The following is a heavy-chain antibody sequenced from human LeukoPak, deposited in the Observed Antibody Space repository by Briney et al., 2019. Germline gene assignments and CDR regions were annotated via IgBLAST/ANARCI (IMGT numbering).Heavy chain of an antibody. CDR2: IYYSGST. V-gene: IGHV4-59*01. J-gene: IGHJ4*02. CDR1: GGSISSYY. CDR3: AWGESGYDLGY. Sequence: SETLSLTCTVSGGSISSYYWSWIRQPPGKGLEWIGYIYYSGSTNYNPSLKSRVTISVDTSKNQFSLKLSSVTAADTAAYYCAWGESGYDLGYWGQGTLVTVSS. D-gene: IGHD5-12*01.